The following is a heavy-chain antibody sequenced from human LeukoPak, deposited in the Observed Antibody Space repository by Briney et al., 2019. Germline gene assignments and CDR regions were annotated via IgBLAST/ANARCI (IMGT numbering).Heavy chain of an antibody. CDR3: ARDRNTLGGVVVTAMDY. D-gene: IGHD2-21*02. Sequence: GASVKVSCKASGYTFTSYYMHWVRQAPGQGLEWMGIINPSGGSTSYAQKFQGRVTMTRDTSTSTVYMGLSSLRSEDTAVYYCARDRNTLGGVVVTAMDYWGQGTLVTVSS. CDR2: INPSGGST. V-gene: IGHV1-46*01. J-gene: IGHJ4*02. CDR1: GYTFTSYY.